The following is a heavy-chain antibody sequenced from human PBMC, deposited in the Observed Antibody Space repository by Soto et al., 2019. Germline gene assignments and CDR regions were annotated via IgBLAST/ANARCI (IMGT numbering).Heavy chain of an antibody. J-gene: IGHJ4*02. D-gene: IGHD5-12*01. CDR3: AAGGGLPRYY. CDR2: IHHSGST. CDR1: GGSISSGGYS. V-gene: IGHV4-30-2*01. Sequence: QLQLQESGSGLVKPSQTLSLTCAVSGGSISSGGYSWSWIRQPPGKGLEWIGYIHHSGSTYYNPPLKSRSTRSAARSKTQSSLKLSSVTAADTAVYYCAAGGGLPRYYWGQGTLVTVSS.